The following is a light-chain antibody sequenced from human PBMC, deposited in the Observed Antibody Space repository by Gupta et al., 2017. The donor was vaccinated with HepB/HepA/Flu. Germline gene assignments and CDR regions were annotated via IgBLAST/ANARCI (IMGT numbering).Light chain of an antibody. CDR3: AAGDDSRNAYV. CDR2: KNN. V-gene: IGLV1-47*01. Sequence: QSVLTQPPSASGAPGQRATISCSGSFSNIENNFVYWYQQLPGTAPKLLIYKNNQRPSGVPDRFSGSKSGTSASLAISGLRAEDEADYYCAAGDDSRNAYVFGPGTKVTVV. J-gene: IGLJ1*01. CDR1: FSNIENNF.